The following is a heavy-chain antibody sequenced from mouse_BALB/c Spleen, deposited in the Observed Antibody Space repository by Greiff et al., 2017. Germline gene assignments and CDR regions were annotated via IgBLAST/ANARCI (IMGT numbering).Heavy chain of an antibody. CDR2: IYPGDGDT. CDR1: GYTFTSYW. D-gene: IGHD2-4*01. CDR3: ARGDYDRLGDY. Sequence: VKLMESGAELARPGASVKLSCKASGYTFTSYWMQWVKQRPGQGLEWIGAIYPGDGDTRYTQKFKGKATLTADKSSSTAYMQLSSLASEDSAVYYCARGDYDRLGDYWGQGTTLTVSS. V-gene: IGHV1-87*01. J-gene: IGHJ2*01.